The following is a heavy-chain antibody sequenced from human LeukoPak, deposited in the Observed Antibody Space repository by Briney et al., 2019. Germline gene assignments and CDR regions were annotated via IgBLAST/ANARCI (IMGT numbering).Heavy chain of an antibody. V-gene: IGHV1-46*01. D-gene: IGHD3-22*01. J-gene: IGHJ4*02. CDR2: INPSGGST. CDR3: ARGNEGLVNYYDSSGYYGY. Sequence: ASVKVSCKASGGTFSSYAISWVRQAPGQGLEWMGIINPSGGSTSYAQKFQGRVTMTRDTSTSTVYMELSSLRSEDTAVYYCARGNEGLVNYYDSSGYYGYWGQGTLVTVSS. CDR1: GGTFSSYA.